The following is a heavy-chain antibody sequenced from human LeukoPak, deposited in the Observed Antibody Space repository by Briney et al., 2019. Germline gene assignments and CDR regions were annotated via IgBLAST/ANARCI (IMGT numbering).Heavy chain of an antibody. Sequence: HTGGSLRLSCAASRFTFSSYWMNRVRQAPGEGLVWVSRINSDGSSTHYADSVKGRFTISRDNAKNTLYLQMNSLRAEDTAVYYCARVLRSDCSSATCYSPFDIWGQGTMVTVSS. D-gene: IGHD2-2*01. V-gene: IGHV3-74*01. CDR1: RFTFSSYW. CDR3: ARVLRSDCSSATCYSPFDI. CDR2: INSDGSST. J-gene: IGHJ3*02.